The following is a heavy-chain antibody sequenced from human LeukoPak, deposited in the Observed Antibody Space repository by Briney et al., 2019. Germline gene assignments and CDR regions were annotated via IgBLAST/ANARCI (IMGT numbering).Heavy chain of an antibody. CDR1: GCTFTNCD. V-gene: IGHV1-8*01. CDR3: ARGVRVPAAIGY. J-gene: IGHJ4*02. Sequence: ASVKVSCKASGCTFTNCDINWVRQATGQGLEWMGWMNPNSGNTGYAQKFQGRVTMTRNTSISTAYMELSSLRSEDTAVYYCARGVRVPAAIGYWGQGTLVTVSS. D-gene: IGHD2-2*01. CDR2: MNPNSGNT.